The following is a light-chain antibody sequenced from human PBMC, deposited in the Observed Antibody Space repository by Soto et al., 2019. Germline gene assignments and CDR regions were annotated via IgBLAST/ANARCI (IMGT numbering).Light chain of an antibody. Sequence: EVVLTQSPATLSLSPGKRATLSCRASQSVGSYLAWYQQKPGQAPRLLIYDASNRATGIPARFSGSGSGTDFTLTISSLEPEDFAVYYCQQRFIWPPVTFGGGTNVEIK. V-gene: IGKV3-11*01. CDR1: QSVGSY. CDR3: QQRFIWPPVT. J-gene: IGKJ4*01. CDR2: DAS.